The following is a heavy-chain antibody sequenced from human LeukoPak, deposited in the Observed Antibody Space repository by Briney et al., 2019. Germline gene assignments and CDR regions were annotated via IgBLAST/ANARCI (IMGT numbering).Heavy chain of an antibody. D-gene: IGHD3-22*01. J-gene: IGHJ4*02. CDR1: GYTFTSYY. CDR2: INPSGGST. CDR3: ARVSDRLYYYDSSGGLDY. V-gene: IGHV1-46*01. Sequence: ASVKVSCKASGYTFTSYYMHWVRQAPGQGLEWMGIINPSGGSTSYAQKFQGGVTMTRDTSTSTVYMELSSLRSEDTAVYYCARVSDRLYYYDSSGGLDYWGQGTLVTVSS.